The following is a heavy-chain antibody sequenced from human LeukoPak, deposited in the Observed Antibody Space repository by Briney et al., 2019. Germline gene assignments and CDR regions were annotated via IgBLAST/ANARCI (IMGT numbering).Heavy chain of an antibody. CDR1: GFDFNTYG. Sequence: PGRSLRLSCAASGFDFNTYGMHWVRQAPGKGLEWVALIWYDGTITYYADSVKGRFTISRDNSKNTLYLQLTSLRAEDTAIYYCAKVSVQYSSSSDPFDYWGRGTAVTVSS. CDR3: AKVSVQYSSSSDPFDY. CDR2: IWYDGTIT. D-gene: IGHD6-6*01. J-gene: IGHJ4*02. V-gene: IGHV3-33*03.